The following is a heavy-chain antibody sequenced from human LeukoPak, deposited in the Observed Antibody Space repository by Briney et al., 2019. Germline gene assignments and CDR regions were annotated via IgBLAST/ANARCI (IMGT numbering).Heavy chain of an antibody. CDR1: GFSVNNYG. Sequence: GGSLRLSCAASGFSVNNYGMRWVRQAPGKGLEWVSSISDSGDFTSYADSVKGRFTISRDNSKNTLHLQMNSLRAEDTAVYYCARERASGYALDYWGQGTLVTVSS. V-gene: IGHV3-23*01. CDR3: ARERASGYALDY. J-gene: IGHJ4*02. D-gene: IGHD3-22*01. CDR2: ISDSGDFT.